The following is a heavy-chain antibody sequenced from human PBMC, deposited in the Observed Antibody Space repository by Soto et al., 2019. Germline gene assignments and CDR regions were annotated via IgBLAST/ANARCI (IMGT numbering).Heavy chain of an antibody. CDR3: AHSHHYDDGVDP. Sequence: QLTLKESGPTLVKPTQNLTLTCTFSGFSLSTSGVGVGWIRQPPGKALEWLALIYRDDDKRYSPSLKSRLTSTKDTPKNQVVLTITNMDPVDTATYYCAHSHHYDDGVDPWGQGTLVTVSS. CDR1: GFSLSTSGVG. V-gene: IGHV2-5*02. D-gene: IGHD4-17*01. J-gene: IGHJ5*02. CDR2: IYRDDDK.